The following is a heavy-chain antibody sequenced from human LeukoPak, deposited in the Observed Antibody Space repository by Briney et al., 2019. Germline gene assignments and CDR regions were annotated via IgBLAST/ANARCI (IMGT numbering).Heavy chain of an antibody. Sequence: GSLRLSCAASGFTFSSYWMHWVRQAPGKGLVWVSRINSDGSSTSYADSVKGRFTISRDNAKNTLYLQMNSLRAEDTAVYYCAREAALYSYDFWSGYSQFDYWGQGTLVTVSS. CDR3: AREAALYSYDFWSGYSQFDY. D-gene: IGHD3-3*01. CDR2: INSDGSST. V-gene: IGHV3-74*01. CDR1: GFTFSSYW. J-gene: IGHJ4*02.